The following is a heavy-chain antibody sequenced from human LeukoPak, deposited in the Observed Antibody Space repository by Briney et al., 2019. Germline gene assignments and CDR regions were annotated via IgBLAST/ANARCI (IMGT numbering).Heavy chain of an antibody. CDR1: GFTFDDYA. CDR3: VQDRTSGGYYYMHV. Sequence: GMPLRLSCASSGFTFDDYAMHLVRQVPEKGLECVAGIDCRNGDKGSAVCVKGSFTIYRDNDKNSLYLQMTTARVADTDFYLCVQDRTSGGYYYMHVWGKGPTVTVS. CDR2: IDCRNGDK. J-gene: IGHJ6*03. D-gene: IGHD2-15*01. V-gene: IGHV3-9*01.